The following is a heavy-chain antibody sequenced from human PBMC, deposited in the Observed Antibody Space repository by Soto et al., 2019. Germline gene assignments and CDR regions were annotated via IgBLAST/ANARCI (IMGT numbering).Heavy chain of an antibody. D-gene: IGHD4-17*01. CDR3: ARDYGDYVDYYYGMDV. J-gene: IGHJ6*02. Sequence: PSETLSLTCAVYGGSFSGYYWSWIRQPPRKGLEWIGEINHSGSTNYNPSLKSRVTISVDTSKNQFSLKLSSVTAADAAVYYCARDYGDYVDYYYGMDVWGQGTTVTVSS. CDR2: INHSGST. CDR1: GGSFSGYY. V-gene: IGHV4-34*01.